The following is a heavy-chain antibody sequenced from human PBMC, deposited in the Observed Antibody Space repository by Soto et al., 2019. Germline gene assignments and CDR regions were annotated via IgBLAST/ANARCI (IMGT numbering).Heavy chain of an antibody. D-gene: IGHD6-13*01. Sequence: QVQLVQSGAEVKKPGASVKVSCKASGYTFTSYYMHWVRQAPGQGLEWMGIINPSGGSTSYAQKFKGRVTMTRDTSTSTVYMELSSLRSEDTAVYYCARGDPIARRRGGFDYWGQGTLVTVSS. CDR2: INPSGGST. J-gene: IGHJ4*02. V-gene: IGHV1-46*01. CDR3: ARGDPIARRRGGFDY. CDR1: GYTFTSYY.